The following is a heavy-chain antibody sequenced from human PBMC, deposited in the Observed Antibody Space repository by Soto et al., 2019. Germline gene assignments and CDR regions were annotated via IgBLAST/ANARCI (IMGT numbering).Heavy chain of an antibody. CDR2: ISAYNGNT. J-gene: IGHJ5*02. V-gene: IGHV1-18*01. D-gene: IGHD3-3*01. CDR1: GYTFTSYG. CDR3: ARVLESSSIFVVVIPFDP. Sequence: ASVKVSCKASGYTFTSYGISWVRQAPGQGLEWMGWISAYNGNTNYAQKLQGRVTMTTDTSTSTAYMELRSLRSDDTAVYYCARVLESSSIFVVVIPFDPWGQGTLVTVSS.